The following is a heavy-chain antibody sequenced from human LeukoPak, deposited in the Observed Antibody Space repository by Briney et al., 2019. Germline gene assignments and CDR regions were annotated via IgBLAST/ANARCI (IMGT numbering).Heavy chain of an antibody. Sequence: GRSLRLSCAASGFTFSSYGMHWVRQAPGKGLEWAAVISYDGSNKYYADSVKGRFTISRDNSKNTLYLQMNSLRAEDTAVYYCAKDHGGGLQDYWGQGTLVTVSS. CDR3: AKDHGGGLQDY. CDR1: GFTFSSYG. CDR2: ISYDGSNK. J-gene: IGHJ4*02. V-gene: IGHV3-30*18. D-gene: IGHD6-19*01.